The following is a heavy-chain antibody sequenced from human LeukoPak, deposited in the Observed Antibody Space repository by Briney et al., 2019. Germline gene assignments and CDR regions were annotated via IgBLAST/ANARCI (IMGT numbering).Heavy chain of an antibody. J-gene: IGHJ4*02. D-gene: IGHD5-24*01. CDR3: ASSPAHRTI. Sequence: ASVKVSCTASGYPFTGYYMHWVRQAPGQRLEWMARINPNSGGTNYAQKFQGRITITRDTSISQPYMVLSRLRSDDTAVYYCASSPAHRTIWGQGTLVTVSS. V-gene: IGHV1-2*06. CDR1: GYPFTGYY. CDR2: INPNSGGT.